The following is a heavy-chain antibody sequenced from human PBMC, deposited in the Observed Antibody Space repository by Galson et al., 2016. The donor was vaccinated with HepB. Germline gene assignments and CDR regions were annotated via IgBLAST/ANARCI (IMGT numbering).Heavy chain of an antibody. D-gene: IGHD5-18*01. CDR3: ARYAKGGFDP. CDR1: GFAFDDSA. CDR2: ISCNGYPI. Sequence: SLRLSCAASGFAFDDSAMHWVRQAPGKGLEWVSAISCNGYPIDYADSVKGRFTISRENAKNSLYLQMNSLRAEDTAVYYCARYAKGGFDPWGQGTLVTVSS. J-gene: IGHJ5*01. V-gene: IGHV3-9*01.